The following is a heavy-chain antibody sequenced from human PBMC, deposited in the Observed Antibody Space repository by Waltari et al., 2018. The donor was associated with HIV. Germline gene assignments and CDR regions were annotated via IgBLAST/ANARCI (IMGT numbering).Heavy chain of an antibody. J-gene: IGHJ4*02. D-gene: IGHD3-22*01. CDR1: GNTLTIYG. Sequence: QVQLVQSGAEVKKPGASVKVSCKASGNTLTIYGFTWVRQAPGQGLGWMGWIRAHNRNTNNAQEFQGRVTMTTYTSTSTAYMELRSLGSDDTAVYYCARSPPQYDSSGYYCDYWGQGTLVTVSS. CDR3: ARSPPQYDSSGYYCDY. V-gene: IGHV1-18*01. CDR2: IRAHNRNT.